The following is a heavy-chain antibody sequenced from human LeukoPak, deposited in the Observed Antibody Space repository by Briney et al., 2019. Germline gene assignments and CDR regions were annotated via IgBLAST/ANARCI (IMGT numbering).Heavy chain of an antibody. V-gene: IGHV3-30*02. Sequence: GGSLRLSCAASGFSFSKYYLHWVRQAPGKGLEWVAFIRDDGGEEFYADSVKGRFIISRDNSKNTLFLQMNSLRTEDTAVYYCAREGVLGMGSAFDIWGQGTMVTVSS. J-gene: IGHJ3*02. CDR1: GFSFSKYY. CDR2: IRDDGGEE. D-gene: IGHD7-27*01. CDR3: AREGVLGMGSAFDI.